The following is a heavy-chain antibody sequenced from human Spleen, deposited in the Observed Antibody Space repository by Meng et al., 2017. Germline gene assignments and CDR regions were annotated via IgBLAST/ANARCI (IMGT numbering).Heavy chain of an antibody. CDR3: ARDYGSSGWKGPHNWFDP. CDR2: IYTSGST. J-gene: IGHJ5*02. CDR1: GGSISSYY. Sequence: SETLSLTCTVSGGSISSYYWSWIRQPAGKGLEWIGLIYTSGSTNYNPSLNSRVTMSVDTSKNQFSLEVSSVTAADTAVYYCARDYGSSGWKGPHNWFDPWGQGTLVTVSS. D-gene: IGHD6-19*01. V-gene: IGHV4-4*07.